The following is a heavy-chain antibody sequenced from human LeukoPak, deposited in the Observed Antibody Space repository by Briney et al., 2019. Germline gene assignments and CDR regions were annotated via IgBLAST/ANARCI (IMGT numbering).Heavy chain of an antibody. V-gene: IGHV3-21*01. Sequence: PGGSLRLSCAASGFTFSSYSMNWVRQAPGKGLEWVSSISSSSSCIYYADSVKGRFTISRDNAKDSLYLQMNSLRAEDTAVYYCASSKVTGTPRSWGQGTLVTVSS. D-gene: IGHD1-20*01. CDR2: ISSSSSCI. CDR1: GFTFSSYS. CDR3: ASSKVTGTPRS. J-gene: IGHJ5*02.